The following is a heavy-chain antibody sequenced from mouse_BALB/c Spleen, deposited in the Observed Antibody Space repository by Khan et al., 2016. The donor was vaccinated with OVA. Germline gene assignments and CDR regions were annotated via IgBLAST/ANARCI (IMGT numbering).Heavy chain of an antibody. Sequence: EVQLQESGTVLARPGTSVKMSCKASGYTFTSYWMHWVKQRPGQGLEWIGAIYPGNSATSYNQKFKGKAKLTAVTSTSTAYMELSSRTNEDSAVYYCTRWATWYFDVWGAGTTVTVSS. D-gene: IGHD3-1*01. CDR1: GYTFTSYW. V-gene: IGHV1-5*01. CDR3: TRWATWYFDV. J-gene: IGHJ1*01. CDR2: IYPGNSAT.